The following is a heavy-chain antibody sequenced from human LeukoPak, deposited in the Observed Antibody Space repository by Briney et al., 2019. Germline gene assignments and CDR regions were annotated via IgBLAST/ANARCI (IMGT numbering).Heavy chain of an antibody. Sequence: VASVKVSCKASGYTFTGYYMHWVRQAPGQGLEWMGKIIPSNNHASYAQKFQGRVTMTSDTSTSTVHMELSSLGSDDTALYYCAKDGGNFGDNNYWGQGTLVTVSS. V-gene: IGHV1-46*01. CDR3: AKDGGNFGDNNY. CDR1: GYTFTGYY. J-gene: IGHJ4*02. CDR2: IIPSNNHA. D-gene: IGHD4-23*01.